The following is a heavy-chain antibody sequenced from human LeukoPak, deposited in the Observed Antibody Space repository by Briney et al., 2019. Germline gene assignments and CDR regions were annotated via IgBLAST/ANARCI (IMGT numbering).Heavy chain of an antibody. D-gene: IGHD3-9*01. CDR1: EFTFSSYA. J-gene: IGHJ4*02. V-gene: IGHV3-30*01. Sequence: GGSLRLSCAASEFTFSSYAMHWVRQAPGKGLEWVAVISYDGSNKYYADSVKGRFTISRDNSKNTLYLQMNSLRTEDTAVYYCARESRYFDGGLDYWGQGTLVTVSS. CDR2: ISYDGSNK. CDR3: ARESRYFDGGLDY.